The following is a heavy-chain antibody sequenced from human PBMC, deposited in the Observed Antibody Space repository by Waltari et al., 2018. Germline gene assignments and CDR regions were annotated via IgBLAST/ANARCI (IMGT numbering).Heavy chain of an antibody. CDR2: IWYDGSNK. CDR3: ARDNSGMPVTMIEPLDY. J-gene: IGHJ4*02. Sequence: QVQLVESGGGVVQPGRSLRLSCAEFGFTFSSYGMHLVRQAPGKGLEWVAVIWYDGSNKYYADSVKGRFTISRDNSKNTLYLQMNSLRAEDTAVYYCARDNSGMPVTMIEPLDYWGQGTLVTVSS. V-gene: IGHV3-33*01. CDR1: GFTFSSYG. D-gene: IGHD3-22*01.